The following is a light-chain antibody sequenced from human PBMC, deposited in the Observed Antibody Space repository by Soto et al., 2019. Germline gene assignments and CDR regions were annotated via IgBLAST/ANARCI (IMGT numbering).Light chain of an antibody. CDR2: GAS. CDR3: QQYNNWPPYT. Sequence: EIVLTQSPATRSLSPGERATLSCRASQSVSSYLAWYQQKPGQAPRLLIYGASTRATGTPTRFSGSGSGTEFTPTISSLQSEDFAVYFCQQYNNWPPYTFGQGTKVDIK. CDR1: QSVSSY. V-gene: IGKV3-15*01. J-gene: IGKJ2*01.